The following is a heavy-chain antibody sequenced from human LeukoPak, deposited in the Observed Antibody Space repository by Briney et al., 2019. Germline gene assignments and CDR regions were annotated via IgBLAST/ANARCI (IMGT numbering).Heavy chain of an antibody. CDR1: GGSFSSGSYY. D-gene: IGHD5-12*01. Sequence: SETLSLTCTVSGGSFSSGSYYCGWVRQPPGTGLEWIGYIYYSGSTNYNPSLKSRVTISVDTSKNQFSLKLSSVTAADTAVYYCARGAYSGYPDYWGQGTLVTVSS. CDR3: ARGAYSGYPDY. CDR2: IYYSGST. J-gene: IGHJ4*02. V-gene: IGHV4-61*01.